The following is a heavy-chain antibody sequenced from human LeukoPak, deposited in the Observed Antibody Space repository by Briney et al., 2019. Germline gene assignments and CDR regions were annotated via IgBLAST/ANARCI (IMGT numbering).Heavy chain of an antibody. CDR1: GGSISSYY. V-gene: IGHV4-59*01. CDR2: IYYSGST. D-gene: IGHD3-16*01. J-gene: IGHJ5*02. Sequence: SETLSLTCTVSGGSISSYYWNWIRQPPGKGLEWIGYIYYSGSTNYNPSLKSRVTISLDTSKNQFSQNLTSVTAADTAVYYCARFTPQGYGWGGYNRFDPWGQGTLVTVSS. CDR3: ARFTPQGYGWGGYNRFDP.